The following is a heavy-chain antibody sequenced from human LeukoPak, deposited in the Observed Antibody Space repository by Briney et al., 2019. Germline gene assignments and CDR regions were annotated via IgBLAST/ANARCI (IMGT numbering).Heavy chain of an antibody. CDR2: ISSSGSTI. CDR3: ARVRGEVPAANFDY. J-gene: IGHJ4*02. D-gene: IGHD2-2*01. CDR1: GGSISSYY. V-gene: IGHV3-11*01. Sequence: LSLTCTVSGGSISSYYWSWIRQAPGKGLEWVSYISSSGSTIYYADSVKGRFTISRDNAKNSLYLQMNSLRAEDTAVYYCARVRGEVPAANFDYWGQGTLVTVSS.